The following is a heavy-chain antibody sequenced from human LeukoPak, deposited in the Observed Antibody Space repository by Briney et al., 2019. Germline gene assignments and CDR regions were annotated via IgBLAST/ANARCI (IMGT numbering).Heavy chain of an antibody. D-gene: IGHD3-10*01. V-gene: IGHV3-48*01. Sequence: PGGSLRLSCAASGFTFSSYSMNWVRQAPGKGLEWVSYISSSSSTIYYADSVKGRFTISRDNAKNSLYLQMNSLRAEDTAVYYCARCITMVRGVLDAFDIWGQGTMVTVSS. J-gene: IGHJ3*02. CDR1: GFTFSSYS. CDR2: ISSSSSTI. CDR3: ARCITMVRGVLDAFDI.